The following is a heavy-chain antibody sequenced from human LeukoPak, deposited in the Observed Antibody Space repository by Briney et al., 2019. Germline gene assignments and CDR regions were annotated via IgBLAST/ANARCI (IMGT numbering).Heavy chain of an antibody. CDR2: IRYDGSNK. CDR3: AKDRELYDYGDYYFDY. J-gene: IGHJ4*02. V-gene: IGHV3-30*02. D-gene: IGHD4-17*01. CDR1: GSTFSSYG. Sequence: GGSLRLSCAASGSTFSSYGMHWVRQAPGKGLEWVAFIRYDGSNKYYADFVKGRFTISRDNSKNTLYLQMNSLRAEDTAAYYCAKDRELYDYGDYYFDYWGQGTLVTVSS.